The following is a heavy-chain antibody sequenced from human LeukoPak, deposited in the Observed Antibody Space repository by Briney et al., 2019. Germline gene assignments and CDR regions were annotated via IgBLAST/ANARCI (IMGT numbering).Heavy chain of an antibody. Sequence: GGSLRLSCAASGFTFDDYGMSWVRQAPGKGLEWVSAISGSGGSTYYADSVKGRFTISRDNSNNTLNLQMNSLRAEDTAVYYCAKSGRGYGGNSLRFDYWGQGTLVTVSS. J-gene: IGHJ4*02. V-gene: IGHV3-23*01. D-gene: IGHD4-23*01. CDR1: GFTFDDYG. CDR3: AKSGRGYGGNSLRFDY. CDR2: ISGSGGST.